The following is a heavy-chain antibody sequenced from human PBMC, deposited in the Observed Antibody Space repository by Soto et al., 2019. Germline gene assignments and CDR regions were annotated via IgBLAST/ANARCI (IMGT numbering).Heavy chain of an antibody. J-gene: IGHJ4*02. CDR3: AKFNTNILLMVHAHNGGFDY. Sequence: PGRSLRLSCAASGVTFSSYAMSWVRQAPGKGLEWVSAISGSGGSTYYADSVKGRFTISRDNSKNTLYLQMNSLRAEDTAVYYCAKFNTNILLMVHAHNGGFDYRCQGLLVTV. CDR1: GVTFSSYA. CDR2: ISGSGGST. D-gene: IGHD2-8*01. V-gene: IGHV3-23*01.